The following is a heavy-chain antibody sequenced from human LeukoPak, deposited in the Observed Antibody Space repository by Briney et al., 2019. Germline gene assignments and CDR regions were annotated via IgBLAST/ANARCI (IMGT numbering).Heavy chain of an antibody. D-gene: IGHD3-10*01. V-gene: IGHV4-4*07. CDR2: IYNGGII. CDR3: ARDSGTTGEVKFDP. Sequence: PSETLSLTCTVSGDSISRYYWSWIRQPAGKGLEWIGRIYNGGIITYNPSLKSRVTMSIDTSNNQFSLRLRFVTAADTAVYYRARDSGTTGEVKFDPWGQGTLVTVSS. J-gene: IGHJ5*02. CDR1: GDSISRYY.